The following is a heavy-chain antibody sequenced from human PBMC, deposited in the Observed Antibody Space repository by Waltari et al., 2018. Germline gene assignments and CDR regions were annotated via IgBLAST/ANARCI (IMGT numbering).Heavy chain of an antibody. V-gene: IGHV1-69-2*01. Sequence: EVQLVQSGAEVKRPGATVQISCKASGYTFPDYVMHWVQQAPGKGLEWMGRVDPEDGETIYAEKFQGRVTITADTSTDTAYMELTSLRSEDTAVYYCATSPLRFLEWVNWFDPWGQGTLVTVSS. J-gene: IGHJ5*02. CDR3: ATSPLRFLEWVNWFDP. D-gene: IGHD3-3*01. CDR1: GYTFPDYV. CDR2: VDPEDGET.